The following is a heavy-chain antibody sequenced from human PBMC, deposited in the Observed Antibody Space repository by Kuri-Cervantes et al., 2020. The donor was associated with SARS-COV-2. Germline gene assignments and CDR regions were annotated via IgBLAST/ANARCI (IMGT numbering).Heavy chain of an antibody. CDR3: AKFSGPMVRGVTFLGQFYYYYMDV. J-gene: IGHJ6*03. CDR2: IKQDGSEK. CDR1: GFTFSSYW. D-gene: IGHD3-10*01. V-gene: IGHV3-7*01. Sequence: GESLKLSCAASGFTFSSYWMSWVRQAPGKGLEWVANIKQDGSEKYYVDSVKGRFTISRDNAKNSLYLQMNSLRAEDTAVYYCAKFSGPMVRGVTFLGQFYYYYMDVWGKGTTVTVSS.